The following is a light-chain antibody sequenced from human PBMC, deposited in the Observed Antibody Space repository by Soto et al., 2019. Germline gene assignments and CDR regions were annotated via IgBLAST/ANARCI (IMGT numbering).Light chain of an antibody. CDR3: QQRNIWPPVT. CDR2: DAS. Sequence: SPGGRATLSCRASQIVSSYLAWYQQKPGQAPRLLTYDASNRATGIPARFSGSGSGTDFTLTINSLEPEDFAVYYCQQRNIWPPVTFGQGTRLEIK. CDR1: QIVSSY. V-gene: IGKV3-11*01. J-gene: IGKJ5*01.